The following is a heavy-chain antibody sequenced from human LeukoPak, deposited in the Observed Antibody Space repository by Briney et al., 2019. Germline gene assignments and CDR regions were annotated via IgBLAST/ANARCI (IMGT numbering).Heavy chain of an antibody. CDR1: EFTLRNYW. V-gene: IGHV3-7*01. Sequence: GGSLRLSCAASEFTLRNYWMSWVRQAPGKGLEWVATIKEDGSEKYYVDSVKGRFTITRENAKNSLYLQMNSLRAEDTAVYYCARSFYGHDPYYCYMDVWGKGTTVTVSS. CDR2: IKEDGSEK. J-gene: IGHJ6*03. CDR3: ARSFYGHDPYYCYMDV. D-gene: IGHD2-2*01.